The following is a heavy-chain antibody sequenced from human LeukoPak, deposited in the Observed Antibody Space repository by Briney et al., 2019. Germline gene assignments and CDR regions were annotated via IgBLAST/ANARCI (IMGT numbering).Heavy chain of an antibody. CDR2: LYHGGGP. CDR3: ARDSTFGSGAYYFDS. D-gene: IGHD3-10*01. J-gene: IGHJ4*02. V-gene: IGHV4-30-2*01. Sequence: SQTLSLTRTVSGGSMNIDDHSWSWFRQPPGKGLEWIGYLYHGGGPYYSPSLKSRANISADRSKNQFSLKLTSVTAADTAVYYCARDSTFGSGAYYFDSWGQGTLVTVSS. CDR1: GGSMNIDDHS.